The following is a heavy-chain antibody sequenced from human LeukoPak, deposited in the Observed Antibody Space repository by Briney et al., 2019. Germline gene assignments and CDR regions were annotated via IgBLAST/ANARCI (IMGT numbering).Heavy chain of an antibody. CDR1: GFTFSSYW. J-gene: IGHJ4*02. CDR3: ARGPSGLGSLDS. D-gene: IGHD1-26*01. CDR2: INSDGSST. V-gene: IGHV3-74*01. Sequence: PGGSLRLSCAASGFTFSSYWMHWVRQAPGKGLVWVSRINSDGSSTNYADSVKGRFTISRDNAKNTLYLQVKSLRAEDTAVYYCARGPSGLGSLDSWGQGTLVTVSS.